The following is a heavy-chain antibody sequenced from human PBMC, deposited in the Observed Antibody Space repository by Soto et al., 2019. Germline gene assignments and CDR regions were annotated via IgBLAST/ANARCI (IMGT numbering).Heavy chain of an antibody. CDR1: GFTFSSYG. CDR3: AKERRKIQLWPENWYFDL. J-gene: IGHJ2*01. CDR2: ISYDGSNK. D-gene: IGHD5-18*01. V-gene: IGHV3-30*18. Sequence: QVQLVESGGGVVQPGRSLRLSCAASGFTFSSYGMHWVRQAPGKGLVWVAVISYDGSNKYYADSVKGRFTISRDNSKNTLYLQMNSLRAEDTAVYYCAKERRKIQLWPENWYFDLWGRGTLVTVSS.